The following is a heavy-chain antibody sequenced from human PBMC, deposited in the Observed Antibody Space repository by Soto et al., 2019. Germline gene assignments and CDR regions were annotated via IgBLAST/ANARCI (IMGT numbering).Heavy chain of an antibody. V-gene: IGHV3-53*01. Sequence: EVPVVESGGGLIQPGGSLRLSCAASGFTVSRNSMTWVRQAPGKGLEWVSLIYSGGSTYYADSVKGRFTISRDNSKNTLYLQMNSLRAEDTAVYYCARTGGVGPTEGHFDYWGQGTLVTVSS. CDR1: GFTVSRNS. CDR2: IYSGGST. CDR3: ARTGGVGPTEGHFDY. D-gene: IGHD1-26*01. J-gene: IGHJ4*02.